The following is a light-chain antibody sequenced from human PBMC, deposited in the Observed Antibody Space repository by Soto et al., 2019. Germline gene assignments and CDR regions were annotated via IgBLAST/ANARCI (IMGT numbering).Light chain of an antibody. Sequence: QSVLTHPPSATGSTGQSVTISCTGTSSDVGGYDYVSWYQQHPGKAPKLMIYEVNKRPSGVPDRFSASKSGNTASLTVSGLQAEDEADYYCSSYAGSNILFGTGTKVTVL. V-gene: IGLV2-8*01. CDR3: SSYAGSNIL. CDR2: EVN. J-gene: IGLJ1*01. CDR1: SSDVGGYDY.